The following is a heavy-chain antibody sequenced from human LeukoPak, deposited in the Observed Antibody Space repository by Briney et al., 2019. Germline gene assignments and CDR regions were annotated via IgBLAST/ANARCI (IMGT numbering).Heavy chain of an antibody. D-gene: IGHD3-10*01. V-gene: IGHV4-34*01. Sequence: PSETLSLTCAVYGGSFSGYYWSWIRQPPGKGLEWIGEINHSGSTNYNPSLKSRDTISVDTSKNQFSLKLSSVTAADTAVYYCTSGSYYPLGYWGQGTLVTVSS. CDR3: TSGSYYPLGY. CDR1: GGSFSGYY. J-gene: IGHJ4*02. CDR2: INHSGST.